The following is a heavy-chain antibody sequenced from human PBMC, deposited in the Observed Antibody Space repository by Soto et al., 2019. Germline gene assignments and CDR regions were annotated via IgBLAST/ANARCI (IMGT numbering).Heavy chain of an antibody. Sequence: QVQLVESGGGVVQPGRSLRLSCAASGFTFSSYAMHWVRQAPGKGLEWVAVISYDGSSKYYADSVKGRFTISRDNSKNTVYLQMNSLRAEDTAVYYCARPLWRDDYNWGYFDLWGRGTLVTVSS. CDR1: GFTFSSYA. CDR3: ARPLWRDDYNWGYFDL. D-gene: IGHD4-4*01. V-gene: IGHV3-30-3*01. J-gene: IGHJ2*01. CDR2: ISYDGSSK.